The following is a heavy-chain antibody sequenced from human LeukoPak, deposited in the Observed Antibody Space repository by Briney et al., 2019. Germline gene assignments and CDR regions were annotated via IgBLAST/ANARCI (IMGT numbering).Heavy chain of an antibody. J-gene: IGHJ5*02. CDR2: IYYSGIT. CDR3: ARAIATAGTGWFDP. D-gene: IGHD6-13*01. Sequence: SETLSLTCTVSSGSISNYYWNWIRQPPGKGLEWIGSIYYSGITNYNPSLKSRVTISVDASKNQFSLKLNSVTTADSAVYYCARAIATAGTGWFDPWGQGTLVTVSS. V-gene: IGHV4-59*01. CDR1: SGSISNYY.